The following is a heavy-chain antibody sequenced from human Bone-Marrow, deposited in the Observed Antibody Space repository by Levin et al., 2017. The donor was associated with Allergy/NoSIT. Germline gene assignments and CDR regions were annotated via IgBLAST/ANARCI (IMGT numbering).Heavy chain of an antibody. CDR2: IGWNSGSI. J-gene: IGHJ4*02. CDR3: ARDGGYTTSSSIDF. Sequence: GGSLRLSCAASGFTFDDYAMYWIRQVPGKGLEWVSSIGWNSGSIAYADSVKGRFTISRDNAKNSLYLKMNSLRTDDTAFYYCARDGGYTTSSSIDFWGKGTLVTVSS. CDR1: GFTFDDYA. V-gene: IGHV3-9*01. D-gene: IGHD5-12*01.